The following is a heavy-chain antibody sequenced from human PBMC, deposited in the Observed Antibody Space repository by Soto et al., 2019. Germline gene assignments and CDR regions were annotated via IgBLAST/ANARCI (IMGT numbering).Heavy chain of an antibody. CDR2: ISGSGVST. D-gene: IGHD3-3*01. J-gene: IGHJ4*02. CDR1: GFSFRYYA. V-gene: IGHV3-23*01. Sequence: GGSLRLSCAASGFSFRYYAMTWVRQAPGKGLEWVSGISGSGVSTYYADSVKGRFTISRDNSKNTLYLQMNSLRAEDSAVYYCAKRTIFGVVIIGWNFDYWGQGALVTVSS. CDR3: AKRTIFGVVIIGWNFDY.